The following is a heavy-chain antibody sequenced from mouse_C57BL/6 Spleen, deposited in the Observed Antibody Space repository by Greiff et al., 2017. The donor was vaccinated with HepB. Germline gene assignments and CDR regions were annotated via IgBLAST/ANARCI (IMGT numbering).Heavy chain of an antibody. V-gene: IGHV1-80*01. CDR1: GYAFSSYW. Sequence: VKLQQSGAELVKPGASVKISCKASGYAFSSYWMNWVKQRPGKGLEWIGQIYPGDGDTNYNGKFKGKATLTADKSSSTAYMQLSSLTSEDSAVYFCARGVITRYFDYWGQGTTLTVSS. J-gene: IGHJ2*01. CDR3: ARGVITRYFDY. D-gene: IGHD2-4*01. CDR2: IYPGDGDT.